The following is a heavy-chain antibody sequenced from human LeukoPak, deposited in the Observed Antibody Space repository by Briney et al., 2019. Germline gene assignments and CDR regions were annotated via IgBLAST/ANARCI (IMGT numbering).Heavy chain of an antibody. CDR2: TYPADSDT. V-gene: IGHV5-51*01. D-gene: IGHD6-19*01. J-gene: IGHJ4*02. CDR3: ARYTSGWFMQDY. Sequence: GESLKISCKGSGYSFTNYWIAWVRQMPGKGLEWMGITYPADSDTRYSPSFQGQVTTSADKSISTAYLQWSSLKASDTAIYYCARYTSGWFMQDYWGQGTLVTVS. CDR1: GYSFTNYW.